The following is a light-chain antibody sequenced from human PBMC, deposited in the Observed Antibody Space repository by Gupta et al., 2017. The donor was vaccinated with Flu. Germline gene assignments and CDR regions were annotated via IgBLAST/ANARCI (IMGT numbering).Light chain of an antibody. CDR2: AAS. J-gene: IGKJ4*01. V-gene: IGKV1-16*02. Sequence: DIQMTQSPSSLYASVGDRVTITCRASQGISTYLAWFQQKPGRAPKSLIYAASRLQSGVPSKFSGSGSGTDFTLTISSRQPEDFATYYCQQYNSFPLTFGGGTKVEI. CDR1: QGISTY. CDR3: QQYNSFPLT.